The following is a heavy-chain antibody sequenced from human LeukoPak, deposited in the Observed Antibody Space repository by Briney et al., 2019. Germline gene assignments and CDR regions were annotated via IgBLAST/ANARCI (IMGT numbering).Heavy chain of an antibody. CDR3: ARAAAGPDTDY. V-gene: IGHV1-18*01. Sequence: ASVKVSCKASGYTFTSYDINWVRQAPGQGLEWMGWISAYNGNTNYAQKLQGRVTMTTDTSTSTAYMELRSLRSDDTAVYYCARAAAGPDTDYWGQGTLVTVSS. D-gene: IGHD6-13*01. CDR2: ISAYNGNT. CDR1: GYTFTSYD. J-gene: IGHJ4*02.